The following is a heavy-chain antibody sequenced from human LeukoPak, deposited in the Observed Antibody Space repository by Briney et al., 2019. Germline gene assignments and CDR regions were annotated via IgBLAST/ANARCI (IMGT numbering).Heavy chain of an antibody. CDR2: IYSGGST. CDR1: GFTVSSNY. D-gene: IGHD6-6*01. Sequence: PGGSLRLSCEASGFTVSSNYMSWVRQAPGKGLEWVSVIYSGGSTYYADSVKGRFSFYRDNSKNTLYLQMNSLRAEDTAVYYCARDRSPEYNSSAGYFQLWGQGTLVTVSS. CDR3: ARDRSPEYNSSAGYFQL. J-gene: IGHJ1*01. V-gene: IGHV3-66*01.